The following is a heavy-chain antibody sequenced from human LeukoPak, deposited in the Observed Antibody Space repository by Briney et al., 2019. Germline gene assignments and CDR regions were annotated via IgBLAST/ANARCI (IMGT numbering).Heavy chain of an antibody. V-gene: IGHV4-4*02. Sequence: SETLSLTCTVSGDSINSLDLWSWVRQPPGKGLEWIGEMYLSGTTHSNPSVKSRVTISIDKSKNQFFLNLSSVTAADTAVYYCGGLVGRYSSGLYYYYFDYWGQGTLVTVSS. CDR1: GDSINSLDL. J-gene: IGHJ4*02. CDR3: GGLVGRYSSGLYYYYFDY. D-gene: IGHD3-22*01. CDR2: MYLSGTT.